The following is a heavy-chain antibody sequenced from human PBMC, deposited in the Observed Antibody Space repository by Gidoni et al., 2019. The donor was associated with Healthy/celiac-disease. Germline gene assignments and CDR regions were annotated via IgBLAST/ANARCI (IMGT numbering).Heavy chain of an antibody. Sequence: QVQLQQWGAGLLKPSETLSLTCAVHGGSFRGYYWSWIRRPPGKGLEWIGEINHSGSANYNPSLKSRVTISVDTSKNQFSLKLSSVTAADTAVYYCARGSQGVPFDPWGQGTLVTVSS. J-gene: IGHJ5*02. V-gene: IGHV4-34*01. D-gene: IGHD2-8*01. CDR1: GGSFRGYY. CDR2: INHSGSA. CDR3: ARGSQGVPFDP.